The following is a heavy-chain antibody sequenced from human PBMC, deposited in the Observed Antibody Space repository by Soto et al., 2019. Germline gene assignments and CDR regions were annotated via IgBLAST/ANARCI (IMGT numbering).Heavy chain of an antibody. CDR2: IYYSGST. Sequence: QVQLQESGPGLVKPSQTLSLTCTVSGGSISSGGYYWSWIRQHPGKGLEWIGYIYYSGSTYYNPYPKSRVTISVDTSKNQFSLKLSSVTAADTAVYYCARALGYCSGGSCYPGGYYYMDVWGKGTTVTVSS. J-gene: IGHJ6*03. V-gene: IGHV4-31*03. CDR3: ARALGYCSGGSCYPGGYYYMDV. D-gene: IGHD2-15*01. CDR1: GGSISSGGYY.